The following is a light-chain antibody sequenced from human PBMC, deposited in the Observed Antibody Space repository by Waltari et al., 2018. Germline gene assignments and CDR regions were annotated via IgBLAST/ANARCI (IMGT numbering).Light chain of an antibody. CDR2: EVG. CDR1: SGDVGRYNL. V-gene: IGLV2-23*02. J-gene: IGLJ3*02. CDR3: CSYAGAGTGV. Sequence: QSALTQPASVSGSPGQSITISCTGTSGDVGRYNLVSWYQQHPGKAPKLMIYEVGKRPPGISNRFSGSKSGNTASLTISGLQAEDEADYYCCSYAGAGTGVFGGGTKVTVL.